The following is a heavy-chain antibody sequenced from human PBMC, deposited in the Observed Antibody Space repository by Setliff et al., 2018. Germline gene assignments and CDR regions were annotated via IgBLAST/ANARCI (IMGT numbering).Heavy chain of an antibody. CDR1: GFTFSSYS. D-gene: IGHD5-18*01. CDR2: ISSSSSYI. V-gene: IGHV3-21*01. Sequence: PGGSLSLSCAASGFTFSSYSMNWVRQAPGKGLEWVSSISSSSSYIYYADSVKGRFTISRDNAKNSLYLQMNSLRAEDTAVYYCARNGDVDTGFLGYYYYYYMDVWGKGTTVTVSS. J-gene: IGHJ6*03. CDR3: ARNGDVDTGFLGYYYYYYMDV.